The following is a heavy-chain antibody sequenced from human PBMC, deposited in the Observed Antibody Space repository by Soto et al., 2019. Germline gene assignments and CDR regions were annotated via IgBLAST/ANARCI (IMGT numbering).Heavy chain of an antibody. V-gene: IGHV3-15*07. CDR1: RVSVKSAG. D-gene: IGHD2-2*01. Sequence: GWSLELGCASSRVSVKSAGVDWARQAPGKGLEWVGRIKSKYDGETTDYAAPVKDRFTISKDDSRNTLYLQMNSLKTEDTGVYFCTVDLPTFIPQVDSWGQGTLVTVSS. CDR3: TVDLPTFIPQVDS. J-gene: IGHJ4*02. CDR2: IKSKYDGETT.